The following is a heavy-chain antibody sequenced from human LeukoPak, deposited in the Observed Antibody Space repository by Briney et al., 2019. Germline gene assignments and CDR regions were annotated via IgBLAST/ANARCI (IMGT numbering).Heavy chain of an antibody. CDR2: IYYSGST. V-gene: IGHV4-59*11. D-gene: IGHD6-6*01. J-gene: IGHJ4*02. CDR3: AREGVSSSAFDY. CDR1: GGSISSHY. Sequence: PSETLSLTCTASGGSISSHYWSWIRQPPGKGLEWIGYIYYSGSTNYNPSLKSRVTISVDTSKNQFSLKLSSVTAADTAVYYCAREGVSSSAFDYWGQGTLVTASS.